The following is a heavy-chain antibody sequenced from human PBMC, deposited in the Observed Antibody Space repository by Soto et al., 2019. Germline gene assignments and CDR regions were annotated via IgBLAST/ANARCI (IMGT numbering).Heavy chain of an antibody. Sequence: PGGSLRLSCAASGFTFSDYFMSWIRQAPGKGLEWVSYMSGSGSIIYYANSVKGRFTISRDNAKNSLYLQMNSLRAEDTAVYYFARDPDVYSGSGSYYDYWGQGTLVTVSS. CDR1: GFTFSDYF. CDR2: MSGSGSII. V-gene: IGHV3-11*01. D-gene: IGHD3-10*01. J-gene: IGHJ4*02. CDR3: ARDPDVYSGSGSYYDY.